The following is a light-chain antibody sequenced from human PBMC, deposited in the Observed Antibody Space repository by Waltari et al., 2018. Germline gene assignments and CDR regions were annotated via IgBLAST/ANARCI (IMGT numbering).Light chain of an antibody. CDR2: VNSDGSH. CDR3: QTWGTAVNWM. V-gene: IGLV4-69*01. CDR1: SGHSSYA. J-gene: IGLJ3*02. Sequence: QVVLTQSPSASASLGASVKLTCTLSSGHSSYAIAWHQQQPEKGPRYLMKVNSDGSHSKGDGIPDRFSGSSSGAERYLTISSLQSEDEADYYCQTWGTAVNWMFGGGTKLTVL.